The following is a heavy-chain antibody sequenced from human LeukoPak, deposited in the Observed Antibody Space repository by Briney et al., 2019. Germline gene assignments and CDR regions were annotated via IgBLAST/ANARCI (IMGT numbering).Heavy chain of an antibody. J-gene: IGHJ4*02. CDR2: IYYSGST. D-gene: IGHD4-17*01. Sequence: PSETLSLTCTVSGGSISSYYWSWIRQPPGKGLEWIGYIYYSGSTNYNPSLKSRVTISVDTSKNQFSLKLSSVTAADTAVYYCARHGNDYGDCWFDYWGLGNLVIVSS. V-gene: IGHV4-59*08. CDR1: GGSISSYY. CDR3: ARHGNDYGDCWFDY.